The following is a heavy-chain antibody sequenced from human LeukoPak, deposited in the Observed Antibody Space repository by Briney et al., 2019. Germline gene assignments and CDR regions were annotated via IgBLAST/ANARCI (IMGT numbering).Heavy chain of an antibody. J-gene: IGHJ4*02. CDR3: ARHRIRRSSGYSRSDFDY. CDR2: IYYSGST. Sequence: SETLSLTCTVPGGSISSSSYYWGWIRQPPGKGLEWIGSIYYSGSTYYNPSLKSRVTISVDTSKNQFSLKLSSVTAADTAVYYCARHRIRRSSGYSRSDFDYWGQGTLVTVSS. CDR1: GGSISSSSYY. V-gene: IGHV4-39*01. D-gene: IGHD3-22*01.